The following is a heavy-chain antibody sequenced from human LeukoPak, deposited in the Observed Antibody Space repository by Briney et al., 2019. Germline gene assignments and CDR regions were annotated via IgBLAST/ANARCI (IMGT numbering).Heavy chain of an antibody. CDR2: IISSSSTV. CDR1: GFTFNIYS. D-gene: IGHD6-13*01. Sequence: GGSLRLSCAASGFTFNIYSMNWVRQAPGKGLEWVSYIISSSSTVYYADSVKGRFTISRDNAKNSLYLQMNSLRAEDTAVYYCARGTAATGTSHLDYWGQGTLVTVSS. J-gene: IGHJ4*02. CDR3: ARGTAATGTSHLDY. V-gene: IGHV3-48*04.